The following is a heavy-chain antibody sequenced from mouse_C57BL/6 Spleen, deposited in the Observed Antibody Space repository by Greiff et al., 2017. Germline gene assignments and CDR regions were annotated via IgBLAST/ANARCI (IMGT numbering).Heavy chain of an antibody. CDR2: ISYDGSN. V-gene: IGHV3-6*01. CDR3: ARDYYGSRFDY. Sequence: EVQLQQSGPGLVKPSPSLSLTCSVTGYSITSCYYWNWIRQFPGNKLEWMGYISYDGSNNYNPSLKNRISITRDTSKNQFFLKLNSVTTEDTATYYCARDYYGSRFDYWGQGTTLTVSS. J-gene: IGHJ2*01. CDR1: GYSITSCYY. D-gene: IGHD1-1*01.